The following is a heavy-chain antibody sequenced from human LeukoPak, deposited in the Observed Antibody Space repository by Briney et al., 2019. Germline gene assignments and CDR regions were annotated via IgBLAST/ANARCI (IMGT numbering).Heavy chain of an antibody. CDR1: GGTFSSYA. J-gene: IGHJ3*02. Sequence: SVKVSCKASGGTFSSYAISWVRQAPGQGLEWMGRVIPILGIANYAQKFQGRVTITTDKPTSTAYMELSSLRSEDTAVYYCARGSRHYYGSGSYNDAFDIWGQGTMVTVSS. V-gene: IGHV1-69*04. CDR2: VIPILGIA. CDR3: ARGSRHYYGSGSYNDAFDI. D-gene: IGHD3-10*01.